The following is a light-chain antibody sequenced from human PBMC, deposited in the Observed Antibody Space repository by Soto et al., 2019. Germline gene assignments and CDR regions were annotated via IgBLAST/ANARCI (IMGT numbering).Light chain of an antibody. CDR1: QSISSW. CDR2: DAS. Sequence: DIQMTQSPSTLSASVGDRATITCRASQSISSWLAWYKQKPGKAPQLLIYDASSLERGVPSRFSGRGSGTQFTLTSNSLQSDGFATYYCQQYNSYPTFGEGTRLEIK. CDR3: QQYNSYPT. J-gene: IGKJ5*01. V-gene: IGKV1-5*01.